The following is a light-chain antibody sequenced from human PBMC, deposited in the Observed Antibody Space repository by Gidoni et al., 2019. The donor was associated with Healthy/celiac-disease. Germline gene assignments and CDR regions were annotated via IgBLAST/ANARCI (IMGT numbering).Light chain of an antibody. CDR2: GAS. Sequence: EIVLTQSPGTLSLSPGERAPLSCRASQSVSSSYLAWYQQKPGQAPRLLIYGASSRATGIPDSFSGSGSGTDFTLTISRLEPEDFAVYYCQQYGSSPRFXQXTKVEIK. J-gene: IGKJ1*01. V-gene: IGKV3-20*01. CDR3: QQYGSSPR. CDR1: QSVSSSY.